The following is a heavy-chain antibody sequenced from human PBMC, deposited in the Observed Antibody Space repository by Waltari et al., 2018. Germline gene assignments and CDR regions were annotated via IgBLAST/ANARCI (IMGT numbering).Heavy chain of an antibody. Sequence: EVQLVQSGAEVRRPGESLSISCQGSGYNFSNYWIGWGRQQPGKGLEWMGIIYPVDSYTRYSPSFQGQVTISVDKTIKTAYLQWSSLKASDTATYYCARHRTRSTLYNWFDPWGQGTHVSVSS. CDR1: GYNFSNYW. V-gene: IGHV5-51*01. CDR3: ARHRTRSTLYNWFDP. CDR2: IYPVDSYT. J-gene: IGHJ5*02. D-gene: IGHD2-2*01.